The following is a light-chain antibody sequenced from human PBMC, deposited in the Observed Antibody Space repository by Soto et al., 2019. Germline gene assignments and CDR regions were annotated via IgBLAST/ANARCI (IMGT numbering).Light chain of an antibody. Sequence: EIVLTQSPATLSLSPGERATLSCRASQSVSSYLAWYQNKPCQAHSLLIDDASNRATGIPARFSGSGSGTDFTLTISILEPEDFAVYYCQQRSNWPPTWTFGQGTRVEIK. V-gene: IGKV3-11*01. CDR1: QSVSSY. CDR2: DAS. J-gene: IGKJ1*01. CDR3: QQRSNWPPTWT.